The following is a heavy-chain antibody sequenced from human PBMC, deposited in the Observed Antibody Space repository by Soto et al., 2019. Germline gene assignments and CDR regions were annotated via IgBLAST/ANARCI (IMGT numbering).Heavy chain of an antibody. V-gene: IGHV3-9*01. J-gene: IGHJ4*02. CDR3: AKDIDYYGSGPYDY. CDR1: GFTFDDYA. D-gene: IGHD3-10*01. Sequence: PGGSLRLSCAASGFTFDDYAMHWVRQAPGKGLEWVSGISWNSGSIGYADSVKGRFTISRDNAKNSLYLQMNSLRAEDTALYYCAKDIDYYGSGPYDYWGQGTLVTVSS. CDR2: ISWNSGSI.